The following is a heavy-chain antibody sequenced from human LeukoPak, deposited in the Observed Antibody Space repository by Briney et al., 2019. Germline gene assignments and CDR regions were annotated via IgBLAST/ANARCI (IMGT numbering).Heavy chain of an antibody. D-gene: IGHD3-10*01. J-gene: IGHJ4*02. Sequence: GGSLRLSCAASGFTVSSNYMSWVRQAPGKGLEWVSVIYSGGSTYYADSVKGRFTISRDNSKNTLYFQMNSLRVEDTAVYYCARGSSGVIDYWGQGTLLTVSS. CDR3: ARGSSGVIDY. CDR2: IYSGGST. CDR1: GFTVSSNY. V-gene: IGHV3-66*01.